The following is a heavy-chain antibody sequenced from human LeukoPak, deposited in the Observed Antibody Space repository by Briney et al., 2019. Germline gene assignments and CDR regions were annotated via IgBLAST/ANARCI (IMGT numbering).Heavy chain of an antibody. CDR1: GFAFSSYG. J-gene: IGHJ4*02. CDR2: IRYDGNNK. CDR3: AKGRKGLLFVRGVDFDY. V-gene: IGHV3-30*02. Sequence: GSLRLSCAASGFAFSSYGMHWVRQAPGKGLEWVAFIRYDGNNKYYADSVKGRFTISRDNSKNTLYLQMNSLRVEDTAVYYCAKGRKGLLFVRGVDFDYWGQGTLVTVSS. D-gene: IGHD3-10*01.